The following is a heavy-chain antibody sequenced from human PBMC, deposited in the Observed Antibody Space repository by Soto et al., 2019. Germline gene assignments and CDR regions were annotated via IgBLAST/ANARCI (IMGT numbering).Heavy chain of an antibody. J-gene: IGHJ5*02. V-gene: IGHV3-23*01. D-gene: IGHD3-10*01. CDR3: VKNSGWFNT. Sequence: GGSLRLSCAASGLTFGTTDMIWVRQAPGEGLEWVSTIDVSGGITYYADSVKGRFTISRDNSRNTVYLQMNSLRGDDTALYYCVKNSGWFNTWGQGALVTVSS. CDR1: GLTFGTTD. CDR2: IDVSGGIT.